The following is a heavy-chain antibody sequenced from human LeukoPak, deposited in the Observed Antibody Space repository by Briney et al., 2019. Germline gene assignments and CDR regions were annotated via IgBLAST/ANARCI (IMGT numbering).Heavy chain of an antibody. Sequence: GGSLRLSCAASGFTFARYGMHWVRQAPGKGLEWVAVVQTDGSQKYYADSVKGRFTISRDNVKNTVFLQMNSLRAEDTAVYYCATDLDSSYYYYYMDVWGKGTTVTVSS. CDR1: GFTFARYG. CDR3: ATDLDSSYYYYYMDV. V-gene: IGHV3-30*02. D-gene: IGHD2/OR15-2a*01. CDR2: VQTDGSQK. J-gene: IGHJ6*03.